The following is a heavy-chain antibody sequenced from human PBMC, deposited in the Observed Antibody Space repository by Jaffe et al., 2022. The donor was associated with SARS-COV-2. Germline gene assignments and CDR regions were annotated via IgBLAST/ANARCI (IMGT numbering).Heavy chain of an antibody. CDR3: AKDFFIGYSYGRAFDY. V-gene: IGHV3-23*01. D-gene: IGHD5-18*01. Sequence: EVQLLESGGGLVQPGGSLRLSCAASGFTFSSYAMSWVRQAPGKGLEWVSAISGSGGSTYYADSVKGRFTISRDNSKNTLYLQMNSLRAEDTAVYYCAKDFFIGYSYGRAFDYWGQGTLVTVSS. CDR2: ISGSGGST. CDR1: GFTFSSYA. J-gene: IGHJ4*02.